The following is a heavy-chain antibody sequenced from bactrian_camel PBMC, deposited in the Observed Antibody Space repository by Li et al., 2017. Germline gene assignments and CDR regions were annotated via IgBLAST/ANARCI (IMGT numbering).Heavy chain of an antibody. Sequence: DVQLVESGGGLVQPGGSLRLSCAASGVTCCRYDMSWYRRAPGKEREFVSSTNADGSTDYADSVKGRFTISRDNATNTVYLQMNSLKPEDTAMYYCAADEALWEEQWWLLEDHNYWGQGTQVTVS. V-gene: IGHV3S10*01. CDR1: GVTCCRYD. D-gene: IGHD2*01. CDR2: TNADGST. CDR3: AADEALWEEQWWLLEDHNY. J-gene: IGHJ4*01.